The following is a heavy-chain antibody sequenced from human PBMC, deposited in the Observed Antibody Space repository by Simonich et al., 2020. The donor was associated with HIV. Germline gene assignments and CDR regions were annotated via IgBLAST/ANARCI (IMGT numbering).Heavy chain of an antibody. J-gene: IGHJ4*02. V-gene: IGHV1-69*13. CDR1: GGTFSSFA. Sequence: QVQLVQSGAEVKKPGSSVKVSCKASGGTFSSFAISWVRTAPGQGLEWVGRITPIFGTANYAQMFQGRVTITADESTSTAYMELSSLRSEDTGIYYCARKGGGRGVYYFDYWGQGTLVTVSS. D-gene: IGHD3-10*01. CDR2: ITPIFGTA. CDR3: ARKGGGRGVYYFDY.